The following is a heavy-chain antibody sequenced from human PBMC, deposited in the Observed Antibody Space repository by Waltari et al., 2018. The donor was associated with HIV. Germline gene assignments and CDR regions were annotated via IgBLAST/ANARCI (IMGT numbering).Heavy chain of an antibody. CDR2: ISPSTGAT. D-gene: IGHD2-21*02. CDR1: GYTSPPYY. V-gene: IGHV1-2*02. Sequence: QVQLVQSGAAVKKPGASVTVSCKASGYTSPPYYIHWLRQAPGQGLEWMGWISPSTGATTYAQKFLHRITVTRDTSITTVYMELSSLTSDDTATYYCARENSDSGDGSWFDPWGQGTLVTVSS. J-gene: IGHJ5*02. CDR3: ARENSDSGDGSWFDP.